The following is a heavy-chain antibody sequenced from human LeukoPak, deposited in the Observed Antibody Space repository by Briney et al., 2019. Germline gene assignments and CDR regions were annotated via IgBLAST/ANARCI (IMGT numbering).Heavy chain of an antibody. Sequence: PSETLSLTCTVSGGSMYNYYWSWIRQPPGKGLEWIGYIYYSGSTNYNPSLKSRVTISVDTSKNQFSLKLSSVTAADTAVYYCARDIRQKGYYYDSSGYYYGDAFDIWGQGTMVTVSS. CDR3: ARDIRQKGYYYDSSGYYYGDAFDI. D-gene: IGHD3-22*01. CDR2: IYYSGST. CDR1: GGSMYNYY. J-gene: IGHJ3*02. V-gene: IGHV4-59*01.